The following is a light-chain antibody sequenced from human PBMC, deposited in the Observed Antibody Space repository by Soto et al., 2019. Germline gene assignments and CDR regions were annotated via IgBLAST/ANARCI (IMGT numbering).Light chain of an antibody. CDR1: SSDVGAYNY. J-gene: IGLJ2*01. CDR3: SSYTRSSTVV. CDR2: DVN. V-gene: IGLV2-14*01. Sequence: QSALTQPASVSGSPGQSITISCTGTSSDVGAYNYVSWYQQHPGKVPKLMIYDVNSRPSGVSNRFSGSKSGNTASLTISGLQTEDEADYYCSSYTRSSTVVFGGGTKLTVL.